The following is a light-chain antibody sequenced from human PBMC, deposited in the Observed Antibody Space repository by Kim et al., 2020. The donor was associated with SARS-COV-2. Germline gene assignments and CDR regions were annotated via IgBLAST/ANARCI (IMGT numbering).Light chain of an antibody. V-gene: IGLV8-61*01. CDR2: STN. Sequence: GTVTLHCGLSAGSVSTSYYPSCYQQIPGQAPRTLIYSTNSRSSGVPDRFSGSILGNKAALTITGAQADDESDYYCVLDMGSGISVFGGGTKLTVL. CDR3: VLDMGSGISV. J-gene: IGLJ3*02. CDR1: AGSVSTSYY.